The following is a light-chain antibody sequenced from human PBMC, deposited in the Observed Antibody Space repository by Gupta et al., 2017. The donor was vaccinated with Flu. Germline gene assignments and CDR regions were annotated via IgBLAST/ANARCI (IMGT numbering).Light chain of an antibody. CDR3: CSYAGSYTFPYV. CDR1: SSDVGGYNY. Sequence: QSALTQPRSVSGSPGQSVTISCTGTSSDVGGYNYVSWYQQHPGKAPKLMIYDVNKRPSGVPDRFSGPKSGNTASLTISGLQAEDEADYYCCSYAGSYTFPYVFGTGTKVTVL. CDR2: DVN. V-gene: IGLV2-11*01. J-gene: IGLJ1*01.